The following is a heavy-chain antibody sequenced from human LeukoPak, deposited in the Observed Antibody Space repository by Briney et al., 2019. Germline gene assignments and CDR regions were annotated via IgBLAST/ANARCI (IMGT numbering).Heavy chain of an antibody. D-gene: IGHD6-13*01. CDR2: ISGSGHRT. CDR1: GFTFTTYA. J-gene: IGHJ4*02. V-gene: IGHV3-23*01. Sequence: GGSLRLSCAASGFTFTTYAMSWVRQAPGKGLEWVSGISGSGHRTYYADSVKGRFTISRDSSKKTLYLQMDSLRAEDTALYYCAKSKESPPDSSSWGIDYWGQGTLVTVSS. CDR3: AKSKESPPDSSSWGIDY.